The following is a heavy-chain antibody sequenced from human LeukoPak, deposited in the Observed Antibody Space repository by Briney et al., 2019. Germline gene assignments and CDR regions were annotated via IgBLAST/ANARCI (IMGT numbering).Heavy chain of an antibody. CDR2: ITPTSSYI. CDR1: GLTFSSYS. J-gene: IGHJ4*02. Sequence: GGSLRLSCAASGLTFSSYSFNWVRQAPGKGLEWVSSITPTSSYIYYADSVKGRFTISRDNAKNSLYLQMNSLRAEDTAVYYCARLRRNDDNSGYYYYYDYWGQGTLVTVSS. CDR3: ARLRRNDDNSGYYYYYDY. D-gene: IGHD3-22*01. V-gene: IGHV3-21*01.